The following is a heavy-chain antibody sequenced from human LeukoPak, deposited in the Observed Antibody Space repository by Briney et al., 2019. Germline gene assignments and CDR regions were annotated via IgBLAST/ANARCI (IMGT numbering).Heavy chain of an antibody. CDR2: INDDGRST. Sequence: AGGSLRLSCAVSGFTFSSYGMSWVRQAPGKGLVGVSRINDDGRSTSYADSVKGRFTISRDNAKNTLYLQMNSLRAEDTAVYYCARVRWGGLYYFDYWGQGTLVTVSS. CDR3: ARVRWGGLYYFDY. D-gene: IGHD3-16*01. V-gene: IGHV3-74*01. CDR1: GFTFSSYG. J-gene: IGHJ4*02.